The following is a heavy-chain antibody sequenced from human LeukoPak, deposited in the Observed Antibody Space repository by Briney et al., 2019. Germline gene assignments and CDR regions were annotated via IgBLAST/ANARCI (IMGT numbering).Heavy chain of an antibody. V-gene: IGHV7-4-1*02. CDR2: INTNTGNP. D-gene: IGHD6-19*01. CDR3: ARGISLAGTTCDY. J-gene: IGHJ4*02. Sequence: ASVKVSCKASGGTFSSYAISWVRQAPGQGLEWMGWINTNTGNPTYAQGFTGRFVFSLDTSVSTAYLQISSLKAEDTAVYYCARGISLAGTTCDYWGQGTLVTVSS. CDR1: GGTFSSYA.